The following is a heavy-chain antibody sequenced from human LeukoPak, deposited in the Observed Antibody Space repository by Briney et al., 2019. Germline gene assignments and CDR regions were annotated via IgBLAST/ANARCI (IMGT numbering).Heavy chain of an antibody. D-gene: IGHD4-17*01. J-gene: IGHJ4*02. Sequence: PSATLSLTCTVSGGSISSSSYYWGWIRQPPGKGLEWIGSIYYSGSTYCNPSLKRRVTISVDTSKNQFSLKLSSVTAADTAVYYCARLQPTTVTYYYFDYWGQGTLVTVSS. V-gene: IGHV4-39*01. CDR1: GGSISSSSYY. CDR2: IYYSGST. CDR3: ARLQPTTVTYYYFDY.